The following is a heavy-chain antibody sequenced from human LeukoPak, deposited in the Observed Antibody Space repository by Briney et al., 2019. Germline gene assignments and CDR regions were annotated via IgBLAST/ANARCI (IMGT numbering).Heavy chain of an antibody. V-gene: IGHV3-43*01. CDR3: AKDMSEDGFNWGFDY. J-gene: IGHJ4*02. Sequence: GGSLRLSCSASGFTFDAFSMYWVRQAPGKGLECVALIPWHGGNPSYGDSVKGRFTISRDNNKNFLYLQMNSLKTEDTAFYYCAKDMSEDGFNWGFDYWGQGALVTVSS. CDR2: IPWHGGNP. CDR1: GFTFDAFS. D-gene: IGHD5-24*01.